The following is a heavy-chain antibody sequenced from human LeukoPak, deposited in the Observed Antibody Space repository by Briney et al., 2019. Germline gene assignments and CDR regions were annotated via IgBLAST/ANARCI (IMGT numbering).Heavy chain of an antibody. Sequence: SETLSLTCTVSGGSISSYYWSWIRQPPGKGLEWIGYIYYSGSTNYNPSLKSRVTISVDTSKNQFSLKLSSVTAADTAVYYCARDDGYSSGLGGYWGQGTLVTASS. CDR3: ARDDGYSSGLGGY. D-gene: IGHD6-19*01. CDR2: IYYSGST. J-gene: IGHJ4*02. V-gene: IGHV4-59*01. CDR1: GGSISSYY.